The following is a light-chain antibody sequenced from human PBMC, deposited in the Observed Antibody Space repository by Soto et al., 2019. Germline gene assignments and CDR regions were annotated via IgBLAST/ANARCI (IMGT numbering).Light chain of an antibody. CDR1: QGITSW. J-gene: IGKJ1*01. V-gene: IGKV1-12*01. Sequence: DIQMTQSPSSVSASVGDRVTITCRASQGITSWLAWYQQKPGKAPKLLIYAASTRATGIPARFSGSGSGTEFTLTVSSLQSEDFAVYYCQQYNTWPRTFGQGTKVEIK. CDR3: QQYNTWPRT. CDR2: AAS.